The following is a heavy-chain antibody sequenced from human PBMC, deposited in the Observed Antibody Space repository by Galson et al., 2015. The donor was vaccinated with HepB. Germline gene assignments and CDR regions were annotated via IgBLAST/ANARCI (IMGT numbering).Heavy chain of an antibody. D-gene: IGHD3-10*01. CDR1: GFTFSSYG. J-gene: IGHJ3*02. CDR2: IWYDGSDK. V-gene: IGHV3-33*06. CDR3: AEEFNFRPNYSGSGRDAFDI. Sequence: LRLSCAASGFTFSSYGMHWVRQAPGKGLEWVAVIWYDGSDKFYADSVKGRFTISRDNSKNTVYLQMNSLGADDTAVYYCAEEFNFRPNYSGSGRDAFDIWGQGTMVTVSS.